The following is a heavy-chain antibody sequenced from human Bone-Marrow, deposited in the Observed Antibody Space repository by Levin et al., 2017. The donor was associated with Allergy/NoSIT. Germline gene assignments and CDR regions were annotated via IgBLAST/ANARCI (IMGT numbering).Heavy chain of an antibody. Sequence: RSQTLSLTCSVSGVSITNYYWSWIRQPPGKGLEFIANIYYSGIVNYNPSLKSRVTISLDTSKNQFSLRLSSVTAADTAVYYCARQFGVWGQGTMVTVSS. J-gene: IGHJ3*01. V-gene: IGHV4-59*08. CDR1: GVSITNYY. CDR2: IYYSGIV. CDR3: ARQFGV.